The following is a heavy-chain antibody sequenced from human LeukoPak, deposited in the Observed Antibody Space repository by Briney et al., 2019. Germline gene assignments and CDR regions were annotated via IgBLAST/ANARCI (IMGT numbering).Heavy chain of an antibody. V-gene: IGHV3-48*03. CDR3: ARDCGGGSCYGPYDTFDI. CDR1: GFTFSSYE. CDR2: ISSSGSTI. D-gene: IGHD2-15*01. J-gene: IGHJ3*02. Sequence: GGSLRLSCAASGFTFSSYEMNWVRQAPGKGLEWVSYISSSGSTIYYADSAKGRFTISRDNAKNSLYLQMNSLRAEDTAVYYRARDCGGGSCYGPYDTFDIWGQGTMVTVSS.